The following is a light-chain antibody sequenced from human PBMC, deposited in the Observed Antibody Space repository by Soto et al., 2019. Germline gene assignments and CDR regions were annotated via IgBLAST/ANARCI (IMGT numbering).Light chain of an antibody. CDR1: QSVTSN. Sequence: EIVMTQSPATLFVSPGERATLSCSASQSVTSNLAWYQQKPGQAPRILIFGASGRATGIPHRFSGSGSGTDFTLTISRLEPEDSAIYYCHQYSNWPPWTFGPGTKVDIK. V-gene: IGKV3D-15*01. J-gene: IGKJ1*01. CDR3: HQYSNWPPWT. CDR2: GAS.